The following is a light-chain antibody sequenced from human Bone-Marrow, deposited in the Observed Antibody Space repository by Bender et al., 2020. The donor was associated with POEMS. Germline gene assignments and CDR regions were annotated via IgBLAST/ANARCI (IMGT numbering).Light chain of an antibody. J-gene: IGLJ2*01. Sequence: SYVVTQPPSVSVAPGKTARITCGGDNIETKSVHWYQQRPGQAPVLVVYSDSDRPSGIPERIFGSNSGNTATLTISGTQAMDEADYYCQAWDSNTFVFGGGTRLTVL. CDR3: QAWDSNTFV. CDR2: SDS. V-gene: IGLV3-21*01. CDR1: NIETKS.